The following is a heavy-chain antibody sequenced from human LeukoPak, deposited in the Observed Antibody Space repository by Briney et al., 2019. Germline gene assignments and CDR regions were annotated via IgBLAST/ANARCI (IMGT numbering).Heavy chain of an antibody. J-gene: IGHJ4*02. CDR3: AKDPIAVAGILRDY. D-gene: IGHD6-19*01. Sequence: GGTLRLSCAASGFTLSSYGMSWVRQAPGKGLEWVSAISGSGGSTYYADPVKGRFTISRDNSKNTLYLQMNSLRAEDTAVYYCAKDPIAVAGILRDYWGQGTLVTVSS. CDR2: ISGSGGST. CDR1: GFTLSSYG. V-gene: IGHV3-23*01.